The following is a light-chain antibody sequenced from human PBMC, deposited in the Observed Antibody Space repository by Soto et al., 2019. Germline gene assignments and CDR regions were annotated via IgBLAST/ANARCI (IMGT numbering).Light chain of an antibody. J-gene: IGKJ5*01. CDR3: QQRSNWIT. Sequence: EIVLTQSPGTLSLSPGERATLSCRASQTVSSDLAWYQQKPGQAPRLLIYGAYTRAAGIPARFSGSGSGTDFTLTISNLEPEDFAVYYCQQRSNWITFGQGTRLEIK. CDR2: GAY. CDR1: QTVSSD. V-gene: IGKV3-11*01.